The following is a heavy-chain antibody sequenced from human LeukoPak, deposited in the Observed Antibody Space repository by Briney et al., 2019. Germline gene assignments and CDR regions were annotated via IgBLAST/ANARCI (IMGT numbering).Heavy chain of an antibody. Sequence: GASVTVSCKASGYTFTSYSMRWVRQAPGQGLEWMGIINPSGGSTSYAQKFQGRVTMTRDTSTSTVYMELSSLRSEDTAVYYCGGSSGWYEAFDIWGQGTMVTVSS. CDR1: GYTFTSYS. CDR2: INPSGGST. D-gene: IGHD6-19*01. CDR3: GGSSGWYEAFDI. J-gene: IGHJ3*02. V-gene: IGHV1-46*01.